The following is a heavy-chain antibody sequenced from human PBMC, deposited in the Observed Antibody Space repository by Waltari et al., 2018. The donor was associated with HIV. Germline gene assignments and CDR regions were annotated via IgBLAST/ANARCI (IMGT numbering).Heavy chain of an antibody. Sequence: EVQLGESVGGLYKPGRSLRLSGAHYGFFFGHYPIPWFRQAPGKGLEWVVFIRSKAYGGTTQYAASVKGRFTISRDDSKSIAYLQMNSLKTEDTALYYCTRGTFTVTYYFDYWGRGTLVTVSS. CDR2: IRSKAYGGTT. J-gene: IGHJ4*02. CDR3: TRGTFTVTYYFDY. D-gene: IGHD4-17*01. CDR1: GFFFGHYP. V-gene: IGHV3-49*05.